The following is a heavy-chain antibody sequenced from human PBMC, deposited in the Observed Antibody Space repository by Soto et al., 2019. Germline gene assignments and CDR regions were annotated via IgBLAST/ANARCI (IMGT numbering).Heavy chain of an antibody. Sequence: GSLRLSCAVSGFTFSNYWMSWVRQAPGKGLEWVANIKKDGSEKYYVDSVKGRFIISRDNGKKSLYLQMNDLRAEDTAVYYCAAILGMDVWGQGTTVTVSS. D-gene: IGHD3-3*02. CDR2: IKKDGSEK. CDR3: AAILGMDV. V-gene: IGHV3-7*05. J-gene: IGHJ6*02. CDR1: GFTFSNYW.